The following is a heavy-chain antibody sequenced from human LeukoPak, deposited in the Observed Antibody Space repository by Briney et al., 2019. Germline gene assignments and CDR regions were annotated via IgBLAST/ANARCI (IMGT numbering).Heavy chain of an antibody. V-gene: IGHV3-33*01. CDR1: GFTFSSYG. CDR2: IWYDGSNK. J-gene: IGHJ4*02. Sequence: GGSLRLSCAASGFTFSSYGMHWVRQAPGKGLEWVAVIWYDGSNKYYADSVKGRFTISRDNSKNTLYLQMNSLRAEDTAVYYCARGGFGSNDYFDYWGQGTLVTVS. D-gene: IGHD3-10*01. CDR3: ARGGFGSNDYFDY.